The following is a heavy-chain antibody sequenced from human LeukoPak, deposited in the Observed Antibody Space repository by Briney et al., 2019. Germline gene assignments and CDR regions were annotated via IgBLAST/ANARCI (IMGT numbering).Heavy chain of an antibody. CDR3: ARHDIVVVPAAKDFDY. V-gene: IGHV5-10-1*01. CDR1: GYSFTCYW. J-gene: IGHJ4*02. Sequence: KFGESLRISCKGSGYSFTCYWISWVRQMPGKGLEWMGRIDPSDSYTNYSPSFQGHVTISANKSISTAYLQWSSLKASDTAMYYCARHDIVVVPAAKDFDYWGQGTLVTVSS. CDR2: IDPSDSYT. D-gene: IGHD2-2*01.